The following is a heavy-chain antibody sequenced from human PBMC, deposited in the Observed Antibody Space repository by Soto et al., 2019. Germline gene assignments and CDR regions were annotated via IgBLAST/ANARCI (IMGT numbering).Heavy chain of an antibody. J-gene: IGHJ3*02. D-gene: IGHD3-3*01. V-gene: IGHV4-4*02. CDR2: IDHSGTT. Sequence: SETLSLTCAFSGVSISIPNWWAWVRQAPGKGLEWIGEIDHSGTTNYNPSLNSRVTISLDRSKNQFSLRLSSVAAADTAVYFCARGKFCAFDIWGQGTMVTVSS. CDR1: GVSISIPNW. CDR3: ARGKFCAFDI.